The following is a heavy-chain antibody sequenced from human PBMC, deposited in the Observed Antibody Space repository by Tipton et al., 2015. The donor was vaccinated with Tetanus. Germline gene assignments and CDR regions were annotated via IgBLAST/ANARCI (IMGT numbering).Heavy chain of an antibody. CDR3: ARVKVSVYGPQVDYSLDS. V-gene: IGHV4-59*01. D-gene: IGHD2/OR15-2a*01. CDR1: GSSMSSSY. CDR2: ITYSART. Sequence: LRLSCSVPGSSMSSSYWSWVRQTPDKRLEWIGYITYSARTKYNPSLRSRVTLSLEASKNEFSLRLSSMTAADTAVYHCARVKVSVYGPQVDYSLDSWGQGTLVTVSS. J-gene: IGHJ4*02.